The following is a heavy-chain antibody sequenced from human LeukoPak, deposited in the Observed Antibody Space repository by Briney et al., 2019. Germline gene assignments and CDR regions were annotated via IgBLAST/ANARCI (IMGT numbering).Heavy chain of an antibody. V-gene: IGHV3-30*02. CDR2: IRYDGSDK. Sequence: GGSLRLSCAASVFIFSSYGIHWVRQAPGKGLEWVTFIRYDGSDKYYADSVKGRFSISRDNSKNTLYLQMNSLRPEDTAVYYCARGGTGHYYASGTYYQSYYFDYWGQGSLVTVSS. CDR1: VFIFSSYG. J-gene: IGHJ4*02. CDR3: ARGGTGHYYASGTYYQSYYFDY. D-gene: IGHD3-10*01.